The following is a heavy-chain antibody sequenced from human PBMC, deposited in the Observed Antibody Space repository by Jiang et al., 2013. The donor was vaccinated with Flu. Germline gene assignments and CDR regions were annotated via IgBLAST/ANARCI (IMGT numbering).Heavy chain of an antibody. V-gene: IGHV3-21*01. D-gene: IGHD3-10*01. J-gene: IGHJ4*02. CDR2: ISSSRSYI. CDR3: ARENYYGSVYYFDY. Sequence: WVSSISSSRSYIYYADSVKGRFTISRDNAKNSLYLQMNSLRAEDTAVYYCARENYYGSVYYFDYWGQGTLVTVSS.